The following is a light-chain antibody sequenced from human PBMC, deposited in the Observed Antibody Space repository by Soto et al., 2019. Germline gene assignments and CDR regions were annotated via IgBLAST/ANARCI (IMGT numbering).Light chain of an antibody. Sequence: IEMTQSPASLSASAGARVTITCRSSQTINNNLNWYQQQPGKAPKLLIYGASSLQSGVPSRFSGSGSGTEFTPTISSLQPEDFATYYCQQSYSIPTITFCQVTRLEI. CDR2: GAS. V-gene: IGKV1-39*01. CDR3: QQSYSIPTIT. J-gene: IGKJ5*01. CDR1: QTINNN.